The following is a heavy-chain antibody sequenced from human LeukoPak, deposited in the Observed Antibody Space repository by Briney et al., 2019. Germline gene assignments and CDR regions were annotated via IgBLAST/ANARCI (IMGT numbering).Heavy chain of an antibody. CDR3: ARDPRHYYDSSGYMY. CDR1: GFTFSSYG. J-gene: IGHJ4*02. D-gene: IGHD3-22*01. Sequence: GGSLRLSCAASGFTFSSYGMHWVRQAPGKGLEWVAVISYDGSNKYYADSVKGRFTISRDNSKNTLYLQMNSLRAEDTAVYYCARDPRHYYDSSGYMYWGQGTLVTVSS. CDR2: ISYDGSNK. V-gene: IGHV3-30*03.